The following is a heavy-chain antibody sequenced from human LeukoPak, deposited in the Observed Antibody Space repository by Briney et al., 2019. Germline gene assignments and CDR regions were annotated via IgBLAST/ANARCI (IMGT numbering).Heavy chain of an antibody. D-gene: IGHD1-26*01. CDR1: GFTFSSYA. J-gene: IGHJ4*02. Sequence: GGPLRLSCAASGFTFSSYAMHWVRQAPGKGLEWVAVISYDGSNKYYADSVKGRFTISRDNSKNTLYLQMNSLRAEDTAVYYCARVGYSGSYYIDYWGQGTLVTVSS. CDR2: ISYDGSNK. V-gene: IGHV3-30-3*01. CDR3: ARVGYSGSYYIDY.